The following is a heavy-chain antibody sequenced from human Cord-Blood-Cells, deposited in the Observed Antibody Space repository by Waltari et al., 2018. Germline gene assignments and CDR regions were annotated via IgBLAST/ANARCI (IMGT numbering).Heavy chain of an antibody. CDR2: GRAYNRNT. D-gene: IGHD5-12*01. CDR1: GYTFTSYG. V-gene: IGHV1-18*01. Sequence: QVQLVQSGAEVKKPGASVKVSCKASGYTFTSYGISWVRQAPGKGLEWMGWGRAYNRNTNYAQKLQGRGTMTTDTSTSTAYMELRSLRSDDTAVYYCARDRGARDGYNSLFDYWGQGTLVTVSS. CDR3: ARDRGARDGYNSLFDY. J-gene: IGHJ4*02.